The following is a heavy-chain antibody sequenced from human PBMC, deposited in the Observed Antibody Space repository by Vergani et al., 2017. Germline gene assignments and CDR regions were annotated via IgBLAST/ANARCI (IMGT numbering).Heavy chain of an antibody. CDR1: GYPFTAYY. J-gene: IGHJ4*02. V-gene: IGHV1-46*03. CDR2: ISPDGFST. Sequence: QVQLVQSGAEVGKPGASVKISCKASGYPFTAYYIHWVRQAPEQGLEWVGVISPDGFSTFYAQKFQGRVTITRDTSTSTVYVEVTSLRSDATAVYYCAREPPLTGFFDYWGQGTLV. CDR3: AREPPLTGFFDY. D-gene: IGHD3-9*01.